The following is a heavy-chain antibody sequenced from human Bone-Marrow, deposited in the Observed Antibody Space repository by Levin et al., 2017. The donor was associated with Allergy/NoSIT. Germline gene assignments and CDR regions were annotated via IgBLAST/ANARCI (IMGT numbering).Heavy chain of an antibody. CDR2: IDNRGNT. CDR1: GDSLSHGY. V-gene: IGHV4-59*01. J-gene: IGHJ6*02. Sequence: SETLSLTCTVTGDSLSHGYWTWVRQVPEKGLEWLGNIDNRGNTNYNPSLKSRVTISSDTSRNLFSLRLRSVTSPDSGVDYCARGGYCSGSACLSFYGLDVWGQGTSVTVSS. CDR3: ARGGYCSGSACLSFYGLDV. D-gene: IGHD2-15*01.